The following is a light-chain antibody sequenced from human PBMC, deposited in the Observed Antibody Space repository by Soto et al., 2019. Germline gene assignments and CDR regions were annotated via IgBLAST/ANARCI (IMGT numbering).Light chain of an antibody. CDR3: SSYISSSTPFYV. CDR2: DVS. CDR1: SSDVGGYNY. J-gene: IGLJ1*01. V-gene: IGLV2-14*03. Sequence: QSALTQPASVSGSPGQSITISCTGTSSDVGGYNYVSWYQQHPGKAPKLMIYDVSYRPSGVSNRFSGSKSGNTASLTISGLKTEDEADYYCSSYISSSTPFYVFGTGTKLTVL.